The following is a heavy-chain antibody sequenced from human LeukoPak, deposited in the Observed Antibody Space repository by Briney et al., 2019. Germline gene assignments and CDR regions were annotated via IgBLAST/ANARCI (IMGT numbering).Heavy chain of an antibody. Sequence: SETLSLTCTVSGGSISSYYWSWIRQPPGKGLEWIGYIYCSGSTNYNPSLKSRVTISVDTSKNQFSLKLSSVTAADTAVYYCARTSLGSSGAFDIWGQGTMVTVSS. CDR1: GGSISSYY. V-gene: IGHV4-59*01. J-gene: IGHJ3*02. CDR3: ARTSLGSSGAFDI. D-gene: IGHD2-2*01. CDR2: IYCSGST.